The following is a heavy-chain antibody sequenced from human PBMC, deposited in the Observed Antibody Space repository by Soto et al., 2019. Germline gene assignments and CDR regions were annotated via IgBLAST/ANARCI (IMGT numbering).Heavy chain of an antibody. V-gene: IGHV4-59*01. CDR3: ARGGSNFDWLLPFDY. CDR1: GGSISSYY. CDR2: IYYSGST. J-gene: IGHJ4*02. Sequence: PSETLSLTCTVSGGSISSYYWSWIRQPPGKGLEWIGYIYYSGSTNYNPSLKSRVTISVDTSKNQFSLKLSSVTAADTAVYYCARGGSNFDWLLPFDYWGQGXLVTVYS. D-gene: IGHD3-9*01.